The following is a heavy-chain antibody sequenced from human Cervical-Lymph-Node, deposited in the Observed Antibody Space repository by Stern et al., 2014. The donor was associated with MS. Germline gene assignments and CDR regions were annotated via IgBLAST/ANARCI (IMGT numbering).Heavy chain of an antibody. CDR1: GFTLRSYA. Sequence: EMQLVESGGGLVQPGGSLRLSCAASGFTLRSYAMSWVRQAPGQGLEWVSAISGHSGSTYYADSVKGRFTISRDNSKNALYLQMNSLRAEDTAVYYCAKEYGFSSGWYLDYWGQGTLVTVSS. CDR2: ISGHSGST. V-gene: IGHV3-23*04. D-gene: IGHD6-19*01. CDR3: AKEYGFSSGWYLDY. J-gene: IGHJ4*02.